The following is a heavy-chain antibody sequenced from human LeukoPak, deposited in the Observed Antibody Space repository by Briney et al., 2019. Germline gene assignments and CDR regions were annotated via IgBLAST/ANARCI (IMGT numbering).Heavy chain of an antibody. CDR1: GGSISSYY. CDR3: ARDRFPSSSWSLGGKTNWFDP. CDR2: IYYSGST. J-gene: IGHJ5*02. D-gene: IGHD6-13*01. V-gene: IGHV4-59*01. Sequence: SETLSLTCTVSGGSISSYYRSWIRQPPGKGLEWIGYIYYSGSTNYKPSLKSRVTISVDTSKNQFSLKLSSVTAADTAVYYCARDRFPSSSWSLGGKTNWFDPWGQGTLVTVSS.